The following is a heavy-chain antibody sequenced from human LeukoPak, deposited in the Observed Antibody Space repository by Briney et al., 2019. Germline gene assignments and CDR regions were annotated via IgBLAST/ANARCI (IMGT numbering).Heavy chain of an antibody. Sequence: ASVKVSCKASGYTFTGYYMHWVRQAPGQGLEWMGWINPNSGGTNYAQKFQGRVTMARDTSISTAYMELSRLRSDDTAVYYCARASNYYDSSGYPWYFDYWGQGTLVTVSS. CDR1: GYTFTGYY. J-gene: IGHJ4*02. CDR3: ARASNYYDSSGYPWYFDY. CDR2: INPNSGGT. D-gene: IGHD3-22*01. V-gene: IGHV1-2*02.